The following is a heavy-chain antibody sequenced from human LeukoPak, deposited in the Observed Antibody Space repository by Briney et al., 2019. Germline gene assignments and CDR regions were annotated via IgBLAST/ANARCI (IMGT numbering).Heavy chain of an antibody. CDR1: GGSFSGYY. J-gene: IGHJ4*02. Sequence: SETLSLTCAVYGGSFSGYYWSWIRQPPGKGLEWIGEINHSGSTNYNPSLKSRVTISVDTSKNQFSLELSSVTAADTAVYYCVIGSSWYNYCGQGTLVTVSS. CDR3: VIGSSWYNY. V-gene: IGHV4-34*01. D-gene: IGHD6-13*01. CDR2: INHSGST.